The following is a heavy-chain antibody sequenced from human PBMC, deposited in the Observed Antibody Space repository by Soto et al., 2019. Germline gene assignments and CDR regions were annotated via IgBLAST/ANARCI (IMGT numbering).Heavy chain of an antibody. CDR2: ISGSGGST. D-gene: IGHD3-22*01. CDR3: AKVSKDGQFPGSSGYYSSPHQTVAFDI. J-gene: IGHJ3*02. CDR1: GFTFSSYA. V-gene: IGHV3-23*01. Sequence: EVQLLESGGGLVQPGGSLRLSCAASGFTFSSYAMSWVRQAPGKGLEWVSAISGSGGSTYYADSVKGRFTISRDNSKNTLYLKMNSLRDEDTAVYYCAKVSKDGQFPGSSGYYSSPHQTVAFDIWGQGTMVTVSS.